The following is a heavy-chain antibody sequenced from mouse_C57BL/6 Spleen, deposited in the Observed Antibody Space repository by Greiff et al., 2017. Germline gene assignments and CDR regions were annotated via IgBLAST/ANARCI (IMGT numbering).Heavy chain of an antibody. CDR3: ARGWGTGLCDY. Sequence: QVQLQQPGAELVMPGASVKLSCKASGYTFTSYWMHWVKQRPGQGLEWIGEIDPSDSYTNYNQKFKGKSTLTVDKSSSTAYMQLSSLTSEDSAVYYCARGWGTGLCDYWGQGTTLTVSS. D-gene: IGHD4-1*01. V-gene: IGHV1-69*01. CDR2: IDPSDSYT. CDR1: GYTFTSYW. J-gene: IGHJ2*01.